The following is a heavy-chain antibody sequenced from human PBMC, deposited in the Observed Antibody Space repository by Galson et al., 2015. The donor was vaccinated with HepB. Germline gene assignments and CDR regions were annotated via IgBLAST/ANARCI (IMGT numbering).Heavy chain of an antibody. CDR1: GFTFSTYG. CDR2: IWYDGSDK. J-gene: IGHJ4*02. V-gene: IGHV3-33*01. D-gene: IGHD1-26*01. Sequence: SLRLSCAASGFTFSTYGMHWVRQAPGKGLEWVAVIWYDGSDKNYADSVKGRFTISRDNSKNTLYLQMNSLRAEDTSVYYCARDAMGRGSGSYSAFDYWGQGTLVAVSS. CDR3: ARDAMGRGSGSYSAFDY.